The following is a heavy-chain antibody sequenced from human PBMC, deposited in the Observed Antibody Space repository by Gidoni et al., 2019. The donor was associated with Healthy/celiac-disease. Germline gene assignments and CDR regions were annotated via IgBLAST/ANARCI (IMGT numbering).Heavy chain of an antibody. D-gene: IGHD2-2*01. CDR2: IRSKANSYAT. V-gene: IGHV3-73*01. CDR1: GFPFSGAA. Sequence: EVQLVESGGGLVQPGGSLKLSCAASGFPFSGAAMHWVRQASGKGLEWVGRIRSKANSYATAYAASVKGRFTISRDDSKNTVYLQMNSLKTEDTAVYYCVVVPAAIVPGTYYYYGMDVWGQGTTVTVSS. CDR3: VVVPAAIVPGTYYYYGMDV. J-gene: IGHJ6*02.